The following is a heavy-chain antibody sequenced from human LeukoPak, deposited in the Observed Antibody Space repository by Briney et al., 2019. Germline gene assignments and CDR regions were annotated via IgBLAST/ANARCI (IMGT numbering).Heavy chain of an antibody. CDR1: GGSFSGYY. D-gene: IGHD6-13*01. V-gene: IGHV4-34*01. CDR3: ARGRNSSSCYYDY. J-gene: IGHJ4*02. CDR2: INHSGST. Sequence: SETLSLTCAVYGGSFSGYYWSWIRQPPGKELEWIGEINHSGSTNYNPSLKSRVTISVDTSKNQFSLKLSSVTAADTAVYYCARGRNSSSCYYDYWGQGTLVTVSS.